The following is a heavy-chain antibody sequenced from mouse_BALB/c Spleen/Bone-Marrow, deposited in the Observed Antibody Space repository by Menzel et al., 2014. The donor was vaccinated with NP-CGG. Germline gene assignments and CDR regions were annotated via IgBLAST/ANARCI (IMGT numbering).Heavy chain of an antibody. CDR1: GFDFSGYW. D-gene: IGHD1-1*01. Sequence: VESGGSLKLSCAASGFDFSGYWMSWVRQAPGKGLEWIGEINPDSSTINYTPSLKDKFIISRDNAKNTLYLQMSKVRSEDTALYYCARLNYYGSLFVWGAGITVTVSS. CDR3: ARLNYYGSLFV. J-gene: IGHJ1*01. V-gene: IGHV4-1*02. CDR2: INPDSSTI.